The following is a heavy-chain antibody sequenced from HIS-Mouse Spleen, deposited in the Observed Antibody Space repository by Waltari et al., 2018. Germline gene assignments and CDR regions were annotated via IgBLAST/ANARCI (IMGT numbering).Heavy chain of an antibody. V-gene: IGHV4-39*07. J-gene: IGHJ2*01. CDR2: IDYSART. CDR3: AREIPYSSSWYDWYFDL. Sequence: QLQLQESGPGLVKPSETLSLTCTVSGGSISSSSYYWGWIRQPPGKGLAWIGSIDYSARTYYNPSLKRRVTISVDTSKNQFSLKLSSVTAADTAVYYCAREIPYSSSWYDWYFDLWGRGTLVTVSS. CDR1: GGSISSSSYY. D-gene: IGHD6-13*01.